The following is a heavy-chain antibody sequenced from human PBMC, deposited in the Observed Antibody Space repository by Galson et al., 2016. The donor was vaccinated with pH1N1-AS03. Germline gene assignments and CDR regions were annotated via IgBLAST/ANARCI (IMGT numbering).Heavy chain of an antibody. Sequence: SLRLSCAASGFTFSRFWLNWVRQTPGKGLEWVANIKQDGSEKYYVDSVKGRFTISKDNAKNSLFLQMNSLRAEDTAVYYCARGHVLKGFVYWGQGTLVTVSS. CDR3: ARGHVLKGFVY. CDR2: IKQDGSEK. V-gene: IGHV3-7*01. D-gene: IGHD3-9*01. J-gene: IGHJ4*02. CDR1: GFTFSRFW.